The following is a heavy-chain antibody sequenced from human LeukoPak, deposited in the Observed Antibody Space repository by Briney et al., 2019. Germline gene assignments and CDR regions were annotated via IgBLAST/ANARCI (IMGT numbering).Heavy chain of an antibody. Sequence: GSLRLSCAASGFTFSNAWMSWVRQAPGKGLEWVGRIKSKTDGGATDYAAPVKGRFTISGDDSKNTLYLQMNSLKTEDTAVYYCTTEHSTDAFDIWGQGTMVTVSS. CDR3: TTEHSTDAFDI. CDR1: GFTFSNAW. V-gene: IGHV3-15*01. D-gene: IGHD6-13*01. CDR2: IKSKTDGGAT. J-gene: IGHJ3*02.